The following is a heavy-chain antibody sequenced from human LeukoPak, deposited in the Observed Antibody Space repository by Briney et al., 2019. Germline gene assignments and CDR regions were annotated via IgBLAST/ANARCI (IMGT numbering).Heavy chain of an antibody. J-gene: IGHJ4*02. Sequence: SETLSLTCTVSGGSIGYYFWNWIRQPPGKGLEWIGYVHFTGSTNYSPSLNHRVTISVDRSKNQLSLKLNSVTAADTVVYYCAREGDGTGYRYYLDYWGQGTLVTVSS. V-gene: IGHV4-59*01. CDR2: VHFTGST. CDR3: AREGDGTGYRYYLDY. D-gene: IGHD3/OR15-3a*01. CDR1: GGSIGYYF.